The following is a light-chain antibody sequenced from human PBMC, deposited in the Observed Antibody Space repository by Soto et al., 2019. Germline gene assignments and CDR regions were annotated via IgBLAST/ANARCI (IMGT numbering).Light chain of an antibody. J-gene: IGKJ4*02. CDR1: QTVSSN. Sequence: EIVMTQSPATLSVSPGERATLSCRASQTVSSNLAWYQQKPGQAPRLLIYGASTRATGIPARFSGSGSRTEFTLTITSLQSEDVAVYYCQKFNDWPLTFGGGTKVEI. V-gene: IGKV3-15*01. CDR3: QKFNDWPLT. CDR2: GAS.